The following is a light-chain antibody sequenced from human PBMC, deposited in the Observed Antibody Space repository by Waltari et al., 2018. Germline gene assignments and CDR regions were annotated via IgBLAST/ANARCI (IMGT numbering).Light chain of an antibody. V-gene: IGKV2D-29*02. Sequence: DIVMTQTPLSLSVTPGQPASISCKSSQTLLHGDGKTYLYWYLQKPGQSPQFLIHEISNRFPGVPDRFSGSGSGTDFTLNINRVEAEDVGVYYCMQSIQTPYTFGQGTKLEIK. CDR2: EIS. J-gene: IGKJ2*01. CDR3: MQSIQTPYT. CDR1: QTLLHGDGKTY.